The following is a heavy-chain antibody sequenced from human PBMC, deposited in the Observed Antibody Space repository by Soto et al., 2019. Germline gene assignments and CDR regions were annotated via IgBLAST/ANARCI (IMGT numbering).Heavy chain of an antibody. Sequence: EVQLLESGGGLVQPGGSLRLSCAASGFTFSSYAMNWVRQAPGKGLEWVSTISGSGGNTYYAASVKGRFTISRANSKNTLYLQMDSLRAEDTAVYYCAKAPCRGTHYYFDYWGQGTLVTVSS. CDR2: ISGSGGNT. CDR1: GFTFSSYA. J-gene: IGHJ4*02. V-gene: IGHV3-23*01. D-gene: IGHD1-1*01. CDR3: AKAPCRGTHYYFDY.